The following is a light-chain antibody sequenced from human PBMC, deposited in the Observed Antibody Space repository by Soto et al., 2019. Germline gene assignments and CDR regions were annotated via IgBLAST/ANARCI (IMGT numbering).Light chain of an antibody. CDR3: QQRSNWPTT. V-gene: IGKV3-11*01. CDR1: QSVSSY. CDR2: DAS. J-gene: IGKJ4*01. Sequence: EIVLTQSPATLSLSPGERATLSCRASQSVSSYLAWYQQKPGQAPRLLIYDASNRATGIPARFSGSGSGTDFTLTIRSLEPEDFAVYYCQQRSNWPTTFCGGTKVEIK.